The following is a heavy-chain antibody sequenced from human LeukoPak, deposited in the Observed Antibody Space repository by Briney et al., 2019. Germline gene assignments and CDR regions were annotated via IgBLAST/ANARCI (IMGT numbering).Heavy chain of an antibody. CDR1: GYTFTGYY. CDR3: ARDSNSGSLNLGY. J-gene: IGHJ4*02. V-gene: IGHV1-2*02. D-gene: IGHD1-26*01. Sequence: ASVKVSCKASGYTFTGYYMHWVRQAPGQGLEWMGWINPNSGGTNYAQKFQGRVTMTRDTSISTAYMEPSRLRSDDTAVYYCARDSNSGSLNLGYWGQGTLVTVSS. CDR2: INPNSGGT.